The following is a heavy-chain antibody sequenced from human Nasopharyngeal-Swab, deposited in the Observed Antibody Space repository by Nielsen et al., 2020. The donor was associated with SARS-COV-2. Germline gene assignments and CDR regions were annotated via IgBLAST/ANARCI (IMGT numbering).Heavy chain of an antibody. Sequence: GESLKISCTASGFTFSTYWMRWVRQAPGKGLEWVANIKPDGSEKNYVDSVKGRFTISRDNAKNSLYLQMNSLRAEDTAVYYCARGHYGLDVWGQGTTVTVSS. J-gene: IGHJ6*02. V-gene: IGHV3-7*04. CDR2: IKPDGSEK. CDR3: ARGHYGLDV. CDR1: GFTFSTYW.